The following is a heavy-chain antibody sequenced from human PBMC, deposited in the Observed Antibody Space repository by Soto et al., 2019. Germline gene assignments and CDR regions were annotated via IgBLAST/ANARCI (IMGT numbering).Heavy chain of an antibody. CDR1: GASITSNSY. D-gene: IGHD5-12*01. V-gene: IGHV4-39*01. Sequence: PSETLSLTCTVSGASITSNSYWAWMRQPPGKGLEWIGSIYYTEGTSSNPSLRSRVTMSVDTSNNQFSLRLSSVTAADTAVYYCARHERSRGYLYSDYDLGSEWGQGTLVTVSS. CDR3: ARHERSRGYLYSDYDLGSE. CDR2: IYYTEGT. J-gene: IGHJ4*02.